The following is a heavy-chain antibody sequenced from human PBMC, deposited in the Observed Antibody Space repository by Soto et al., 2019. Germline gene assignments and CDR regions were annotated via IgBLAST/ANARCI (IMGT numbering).Heavy chain of an antibody. Sequence: GGSLRLSCAASGFTFSSYGMHWVRQAPGKGLEWVAVIWYDGSNKYYADSVKGRFTISRDNSKNTLYLQMNSLRAEDTAVYYCARDWGLGPSPWFDPWGQGTLVTVSS. CDR2: IWYDGSNK. J-gene: IGHJ5*02. D-gene: IGHD3-16*01. V-gene: IGHV3-33*01. CDR3: ARDWGLGPSPWFDP. CDR1: GFTFSSYG.